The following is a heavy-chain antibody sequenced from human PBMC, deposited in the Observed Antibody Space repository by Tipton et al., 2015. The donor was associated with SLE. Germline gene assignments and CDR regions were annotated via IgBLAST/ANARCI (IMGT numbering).Heavy chain of an antibody. CDR2: IYYTGRT. V-gene: IGHV4-39*07. Sequence: TLSLTCSVSGGSVASSGSYWAWMREPPGKGFEWIGSIYYTGRTYYNPSLKSRVSLFVDTSENKFSVKVTSVTAADTAVYYCAREFLNPVTTVHYYFDLWGRGTLVTVSS. CDR1: GGSVASSGSY. D-gene: IGHD4-11*01. J-gene: IGHJ2*01. CDR3: AREFLNPVTTVHYYFDL.